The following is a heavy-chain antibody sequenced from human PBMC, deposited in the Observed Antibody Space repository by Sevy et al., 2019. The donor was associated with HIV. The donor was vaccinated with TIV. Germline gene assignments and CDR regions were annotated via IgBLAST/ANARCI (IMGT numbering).Heavy chain of an antibody. Sequence: GGSLRLSCAASGFTFSSYSMNWVRQAPGKGLEWVSSISSSSYIYYADSVKGRFTISRDNAKNSLYLQMNSLRAEDTAVYYCARDLSEQWLVQGYFDYWGQGTLVTVSS. J-gene: IGHJ4*02. CDR3: ARDLSEQWLVQGYFDY. CDR1: GFTFSSYS. D-gene: IGHD6-19*01. V-gene: IGHV3-21*01. CDR2: ISSSSYI.